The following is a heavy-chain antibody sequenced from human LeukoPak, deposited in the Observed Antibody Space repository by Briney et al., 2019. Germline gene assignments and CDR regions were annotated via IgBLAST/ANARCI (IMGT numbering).Heavy chain of an antibody. D-gene: IGHD1-20*01. J-gene: IGHJ5*02. Sequence: ASVKVSCKVSGYTLTELSMHWVRQAPGKGLEWMGGIIPIFGTANYAQKFQGRVTITADKSTSTAYMELSSLRSEDTAVYYCARGITGTTWANWFDPWGQGTLVTVSS. CDR2: IIPIFGTA. CDR1: GYTLTELS. CDR3: ARGITGTTWANWFDP. V-gene: IGHV1-69*06.